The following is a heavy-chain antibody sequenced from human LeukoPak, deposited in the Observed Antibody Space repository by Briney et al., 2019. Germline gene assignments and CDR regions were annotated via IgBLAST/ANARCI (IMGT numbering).Heavy chain of an antibody. J-gene: IGHJ3*02. CDR3: ARDRIAEGYYDAFDI. CDR1: GFTFGDYA. V-gene: IGHV3-30*04. CDR2: ISYDGSNK. Sequence: PGGSLRLSCTASGFTFGDYAMSWVRQAPGKGLEWVAVISYDGSNKYYADSVKGRFTISRDNSKNTLYLQMNSLRAEDTAVYYCARDRIAEGYYDAFDIWGQGTMVTVSS. D-gene: IGHD3-22*01.